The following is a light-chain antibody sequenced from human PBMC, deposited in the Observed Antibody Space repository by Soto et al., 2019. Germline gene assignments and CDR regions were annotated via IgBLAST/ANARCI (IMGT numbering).Light chain of an antibody. CDR3: QQYNILST. Sequence: DIQMTQSPSTLSASVGDRVTITCRASQSIRYWVAWYQHKPGKAPRLLIYDASTLESGVPTRFSGSGSGTEFTLTTSSLHPDDFATYYCQQYNILSTFGQGTKV. CDR2: DAS. V-gene: IGKV1-5*01. J-gene: IGKJ1*01. CDR1: QSIRYW.